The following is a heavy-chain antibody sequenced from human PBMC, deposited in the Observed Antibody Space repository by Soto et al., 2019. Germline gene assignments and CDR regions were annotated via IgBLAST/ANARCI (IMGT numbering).Heavy chain of an antibody. J-gene: IGHJ4*02. CDR2: IYRDGST. Sequence: GGSLRLSCAASGITVSNNHMSWVRQAPGKGLEWVSVIYRDGSTYYADSVKGRFTLSRDNSKNTLYLQMNSLRAEDTAIYYCASYRHSSSPYYFDYWGQGALVTVSS. D-gene: IGHD6-13*01. V-gene: IGHV3-66*01. CDR1: GITVSNNH. CDR3: ASYRHSSSPYYFDY.